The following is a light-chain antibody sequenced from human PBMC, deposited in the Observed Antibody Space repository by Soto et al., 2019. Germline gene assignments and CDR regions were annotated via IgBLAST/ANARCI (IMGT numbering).Light chain of an antibody. Sequence: NVLTQSPATLSLSPGERATLSCRASQSVGIYLAWYQQKPGQAPRLLIYDAFQRATGIPARFSGSGSGTDFTFTISSLEPEDSAVYYCQQRSNWSPPFTFGPGTKVDIK. CDR1: QSVGIY. J-gene: IGKJ3*01. CDR2: DAF. V-gene: IGKV3-11*01. CDR3: QQRSNWSPPFT.